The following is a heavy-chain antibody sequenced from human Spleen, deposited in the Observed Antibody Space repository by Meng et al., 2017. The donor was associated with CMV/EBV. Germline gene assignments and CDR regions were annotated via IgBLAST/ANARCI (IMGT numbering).Heavy chain of an antibody. D-gene: IGHD5-18*01. CDR1: GFTFSSYW. CDR3: ARDSNPFTRYSYGLHFDY. J-gene: IGHJ4*02. CDR2: VKQDGGEK. V-gene: IGHV3-7*01. Sequence: GESLKISCAASGFTFSSYWMSWVRQAPGKGLEWVANVKQDGGEKYYVDSVKGQFTISRDNAKNSLYLQMNSLRVEDTAVYYYARDSNPFTRYSYGLHFDYWGQGTLVTVSS.